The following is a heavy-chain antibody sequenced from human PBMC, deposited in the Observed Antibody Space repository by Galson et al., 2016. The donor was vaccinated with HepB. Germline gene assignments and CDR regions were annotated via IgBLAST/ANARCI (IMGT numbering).Heavy chain of an antibody. D-gene: IGHD3-10*01. CDR3: ARDLHPRREYPLELRYYYGMDV. CDR2: IIPIFGTA. CDR1: GGTFSSYP. J-gene: IGHJ6*02. V-gene: IGHV1-69*01. Sequence: SCKASGGTFSSYPISWVRQAPGQGLEWMGGIIPIFGTANYAQKFQGRVTITADESTSTAYMELRSLRSEDTAVYYCARDLHPRREYPLELRYYYGMDVWGQGTTVTVSS.